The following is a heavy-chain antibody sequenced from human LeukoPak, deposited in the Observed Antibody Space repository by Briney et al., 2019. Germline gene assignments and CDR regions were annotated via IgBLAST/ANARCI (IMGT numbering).Heavy chain of an antibody. V-gene: IGHV3-23*01. CDR1: GFTFSNYA. CDR2: INDNGGSV. CDR3: AREKNAIGTPYFEV. Sequence: QPGVSLRLSCEASGFTFSNYAMSWVRQAPGKGLEWVSGINDNGGSVYYADSVKGRFTFYRDSSKNTMYLQMNSLRADDTAVYFCAREKNAIGTPYFEVWGQGTPVTVSS. D-gene: IGHD1-26*01. J-gene: IGHJ1*01.